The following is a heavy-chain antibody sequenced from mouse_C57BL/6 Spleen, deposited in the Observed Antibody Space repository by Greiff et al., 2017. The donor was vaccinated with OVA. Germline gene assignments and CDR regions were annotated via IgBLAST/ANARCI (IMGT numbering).Heavy chain of an antibody. D-gene: IGHD2-4*01. J-gene: IGHJ2*01. Sequence: EVKLEESGGGLVQPGGSLSLSCAASGFTFTDYYMSWVRQPPGKALEWLGFIRNKANGYTTEYSASVKGRFTISRDNSQSILYLQMNALRAEDSATYYCARYGDDYGGDDYWGQGTTLTVSS. CDR1: GFTFTDYY. V-gene: IGHV7-3*01. CDR2: IRNKANGYTT. CDR3: ARYGDDYGGDDY.